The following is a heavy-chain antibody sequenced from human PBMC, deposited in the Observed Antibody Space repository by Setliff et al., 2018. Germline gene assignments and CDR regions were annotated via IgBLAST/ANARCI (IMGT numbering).Heavy chain of an antibody. V-gene: IGHV4-34*01. CDR2: INHSGSS. D-gene: IGHD6-6*01. Sequence: SETLSLTCAAYGGTFSDYYWTWIRQPPGKGLEWIGEINHSGSSNYNPSLKSRVTISVDTSKNQFSLKVTSVTAADTALYYCARGRNVAARLLDTWGQGSRVTVSS. J-gene: IGHJ5*02. CDR1: GGTFSDYY. CDR3: ARGRNVAARLLDT.